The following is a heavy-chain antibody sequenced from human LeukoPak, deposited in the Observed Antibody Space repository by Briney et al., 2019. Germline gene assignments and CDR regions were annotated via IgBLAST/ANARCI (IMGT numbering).Heavy chain of an antibody. CDR1: GGSISSGGYS. CDR2: IYHSGST. CDR3: ARAGTYYYDSSGYFDY. D-gene: IGHD3-22*01. J-gene: IGHJ4*02. V-gene: IGHV4-30-2*01. Sequence: TLSLTCAVSGGSISSGGYSWSWIRQPPGKGLEWIGYIYHSGSTYYNPSLKSRVTISVDRSKNQFSLKLSSVTAADTAVYYCARAGTYYYDSSGYFDYWGQGTLVTVSS.